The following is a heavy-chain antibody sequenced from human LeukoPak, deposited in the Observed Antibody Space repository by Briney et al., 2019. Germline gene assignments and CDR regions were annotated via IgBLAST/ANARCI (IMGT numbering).Heavy chain of an antibody. CDR3: VRDFYEISGSTYYFDY. CDR1: GFTFSDLY. CDR2: TRNKPNSYTT. D-gene: IGHD3-22*01. J-gene: IGHJ4*02. Sequence: PGGSLRLSCAASGFTFSDLYMYWVRQAPGKGLEWVGRTRNKPNSYTTEYAASVKGRFTISRDDSKNSLFLQMNSLKTEDTAVYYCVRDFYEISGSTYYFDYWGQGTLVTVSS. V-gene: IGHV3-72*01.